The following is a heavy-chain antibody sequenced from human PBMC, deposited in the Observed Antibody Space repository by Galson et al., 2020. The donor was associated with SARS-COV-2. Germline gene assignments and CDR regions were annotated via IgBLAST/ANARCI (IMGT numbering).Heavy chain of an antibody. Sequence: SETLSLTCAVYVGSFSGYYWSWIRQPPGKGLEWIGEINNSGSTNYNPSLRSRVTLSVDASKNQFSLRLSSVTAADTAVYYCARTKIPAGVRSGLDYWGQGTLVTVSS. J-gene: IGHJ4*02. D-gene: IGHD6-13*01. CDR3: ARTKIPAGVRSGLDY. CDR1: VGSFSGYY. CDR2: INNSGST. V-gene: IGHV4-34*01.